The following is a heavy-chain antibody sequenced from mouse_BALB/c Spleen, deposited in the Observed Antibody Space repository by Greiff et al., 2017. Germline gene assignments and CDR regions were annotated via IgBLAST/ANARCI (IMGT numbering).Heavy chain of an antibody. J-gene: IGHJ2*01. V-gene: IGHV5-6-5*01. Sequence: EVKVVESGGGLVKPGGSLKLSCAASGFTFSSYAMSWVRQTPEKRLEWVASISSGGSTYYPDSVKGRFTISRDNARNILYLQMSSLRSEDTAMYYCARRMVTTDFDYWGQGTTLTVSS. CDR2: ISSGGST. CDR3: ARRMVTTDFDY. D-gene: IGHD2-2*01. CDR1: GFTFSSYA.